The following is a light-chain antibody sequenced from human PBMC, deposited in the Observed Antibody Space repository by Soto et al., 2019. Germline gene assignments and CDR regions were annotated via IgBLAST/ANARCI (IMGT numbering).Light chain of an antibody. V-gene: IGLV1-40*01. CDR1: SSNIGAGYD. Sequence: QSVLTQPPSVSGAPGQRVTISCTASSSNIGAGYDVHWYQQVPGKAPNLLIYGNDNRPSGVPERFSGSKSGTSASLAITGLRADDEADYYCQSYGSSPSANFVFGTGTKVTVL. CDR3: QSYGSSPSANFV. CDR2: GND. J-gene: IGLJ1*01.